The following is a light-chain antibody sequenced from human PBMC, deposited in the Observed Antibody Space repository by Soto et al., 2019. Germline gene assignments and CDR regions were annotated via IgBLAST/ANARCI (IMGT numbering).Light chain of an antibody. V-gene: IGKV2-28*01. CDR2: LGS. CDR1: QSLLYTNGDNY. J-gene: IGKJ4*01. Sequence: DIVMTQSPLSLPATPGEPASISCSSSQSLLYTNGDNYLNWYVQKPGQSPQLLIYLGSFRASGVPHRFSGSGSGTDFTLRISEVEAEDVGVYYCMQALQTPLTFGGGTKVEIK. CDR3: MQALQTPLT.